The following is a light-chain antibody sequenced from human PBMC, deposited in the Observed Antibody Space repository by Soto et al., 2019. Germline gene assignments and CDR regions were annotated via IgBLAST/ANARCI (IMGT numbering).Light chain of an antibody. Sequence: ENVLTQSPATLSLSPVEGATLSCRASQSINTYLAWYQRKPGQAPRLLIYDASKRATGIPARFSGSGSGTNFTLTISSLEPEDFAVYYCQQRRSWQVTFGQGTRLEIK. V-gene: IGKV3D-11*02. CDR1: QSINTY. CDR3: QQRRSWQVT. J-gene: IGKJ5*01. CDR2: DAS.